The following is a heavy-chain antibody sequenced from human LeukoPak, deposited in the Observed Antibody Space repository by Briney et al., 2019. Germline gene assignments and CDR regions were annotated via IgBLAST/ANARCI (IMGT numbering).Heavy chain of an antibody. J-gene: IGHJ6*03. CDR3: AKDNGGHYYYMDV. CDR2: IRNDGSNE. V-gene: IGHV3-30*02. CDR1: GFSFSSYG. Sequence: GGSLRLSCAASGFSFSSYGMHWVRQAPGKGLEWVAVIRNDGSNEYADSVKGRFTISRDNAKNSLYLQMNSLRAEDMALYYCAKDNGGHYYYMDVWGKGTTVTVSS.